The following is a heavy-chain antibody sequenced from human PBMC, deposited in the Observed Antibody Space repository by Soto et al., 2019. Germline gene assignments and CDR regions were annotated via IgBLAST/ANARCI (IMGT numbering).Heavy chain of an antibody. CDR3: VKGAWLDY. CDR1: GFTFSTFD. J-gene: IGHJ4*02. CDR2: IRGVAGST. V-gene: IGHV3-23*01. Sequence: GGSLRLSCAASGFTFSTFDMTWVRQAPGKGLEWVSLIRGVAGSTHYPDSVKGRFTISKDTSNNVLYLEMNSLRADDTAVYFCVKGAWLDYWGQGTLVTVSS.